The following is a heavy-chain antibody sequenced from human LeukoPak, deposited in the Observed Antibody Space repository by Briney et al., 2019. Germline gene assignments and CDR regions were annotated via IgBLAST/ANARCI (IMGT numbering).Heavy chain of an antibody. CDR1: GFTFSSYE. CDR2: ISSSGSTI. Sequence: GSLRLSCAASGFTFSSYEMNWVRQAPGKGLEWVSYISSSGSTIYYADSVKGRFTISRDNAKNSLYLQMNSLRAEDTAVYYCARSSGWYHRGPDYYYYYMDVWGKGTTVTVS. V-gene: IGHV3-48*03. J-gene: IGHJ6*03. D-gene: IGHD6-19*01. CDR3: ARSSGWYHRGPDYYYYYMDV.